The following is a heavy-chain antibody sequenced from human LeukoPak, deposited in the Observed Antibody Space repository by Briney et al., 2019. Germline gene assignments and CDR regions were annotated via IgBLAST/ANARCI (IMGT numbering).Heavy chain of an antibody. CDR1: GGSFSGYY. J-gene: IGHJ4*02. CDR3: ARGGGYGDYSEKIDH. D-gene: IGHD4-17*01. Sequence: KASETLSLTCAVYGGSFSGYYWSWIRQPPGKGLEWIGEINHSGSTNYNPSLKSRVTISVDTSKNQFSLKLSSVTAADTAVYYCARGGGYGDYSEKIDHWGQGTLVTVSS. CDR2: INHSGST. V-gene: IGHV4-34*01.